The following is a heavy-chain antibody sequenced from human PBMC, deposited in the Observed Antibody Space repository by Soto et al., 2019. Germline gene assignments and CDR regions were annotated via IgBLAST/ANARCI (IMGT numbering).Heavy chain of an antibody. CDR2: IYYSGST. CDR1: GGSISSYY. Sequence: QVQPQESGPGLVKPSETLSLTCTVSGGSISSYYWSWIRQPPGKGLEWIGYIYYSGSTNYNPSLKSRVTISVDTSKNQFSLKLSSVTAADTAVYYCARIFVGGDCYSFDYWGQGTLVTVSS. CDR3: ARIFVGGDCYSFDY. J-gene: IGHJ4*02. D-gene: IGHD2-21*02. V-gene: IGHV4-59*08.